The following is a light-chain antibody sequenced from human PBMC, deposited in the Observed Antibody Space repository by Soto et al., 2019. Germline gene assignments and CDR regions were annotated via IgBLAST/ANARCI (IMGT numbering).Light chain of an antibody. CDR3: AAWDDSLSAWV. J-gene: IGLJ3*02. Sequence: QSVLTQPPSASGTPGQRVTISCSGSRSNIGTNYVYWYQQLPGTAPKLLIYSDNQRPSGVPDRFSGSKSGTSASLAISGLRSEDEADYYCAAWDDSLSAWVFGGGTKLTVL. CDR1: RSNIGTNY. CDR2: SDN. V-gene: IGLV1-47*02.